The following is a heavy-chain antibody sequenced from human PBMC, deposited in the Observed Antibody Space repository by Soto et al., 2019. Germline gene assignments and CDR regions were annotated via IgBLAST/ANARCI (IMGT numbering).Heavy chain of an antibody. D-gene: IGHD6-25*01. V-gene: IGHV3-30*18. CDR2: ISYDGSNK. Sequence: QVQLVESGGGVVQPGRSLRLSCAASGFTFSSYGMHWVRQAPGKGLEWVAVISYDGSNKYYADSVKGRFTISRDNSKNTLYLQMNSLRAEDTAVYYCAKVGPGQRDAFDIWGQGTMVTVSS. J-gene: IGHJ3*02. CDR3: AKVGPGQRDAFDI. CDR1: GFTFSSYG.